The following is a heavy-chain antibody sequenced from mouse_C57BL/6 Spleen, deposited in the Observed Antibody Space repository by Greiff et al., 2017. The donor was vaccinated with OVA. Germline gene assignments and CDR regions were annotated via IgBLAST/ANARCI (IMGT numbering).Heavy chain of an antibody. V-gene: IGHV1-69*01. CDR3: ARIDYDWFAY. D-gene: IGHD2-4*01. J-gene: IGHJ3*01. CDR2: IDPSDSDT. CDR1: GYTFTSYW. Sequence: QVQLQQPGAELVMPGASVKLSCKASGYTFTSYWMHWVKQRPGQGLEWIGEIDPSDSDTNYNQKFKGKSTLTVDKSSSTAYMQLSSLTSEDSAVYYCARIDYDWFAYWGQGTLVTVSA.